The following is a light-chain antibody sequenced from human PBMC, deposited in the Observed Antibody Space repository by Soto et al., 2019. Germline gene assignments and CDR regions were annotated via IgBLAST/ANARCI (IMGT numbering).Light chain of an antibody. Sequence: EIVLTQSPDTLSLSPGERPTLSCRASQTVSSNYLAWCQQRPGQAPRLLIYGASTRAAGIPDRFSGSGSGTDFTLTITRLEPEDSAVYFCQQYTGPPTTFGQGTRLEIK. V-gene: IGKV3-20*01. CDR2: GAS. CDR3: QQYTGPPTT. CDR1: QTVSSNY. J-gene: IGKJ5*01.